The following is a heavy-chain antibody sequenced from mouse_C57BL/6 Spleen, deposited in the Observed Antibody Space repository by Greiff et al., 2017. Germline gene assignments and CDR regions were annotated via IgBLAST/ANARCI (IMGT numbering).Heavy chain of an antibody. D-gene: IGHD2-4*01. CDR1: GYTFTSYW. CDR3: ARDYETFFDY. V-gene: IGHV1-72*01. J-gene: IGHJ2*01. CDR2: IVPNSGGT. Sequence: QVQLQQPGAELVKPGASVKLSCKASGYTFTSYWMHWVKQRPGRGLEWIGRIVPNSGGTKYNEKFKSKATLTVDKPSSTAYMQRSSLTSEDSAVYYCARDYETFFDYWGQGTTLTVSS.